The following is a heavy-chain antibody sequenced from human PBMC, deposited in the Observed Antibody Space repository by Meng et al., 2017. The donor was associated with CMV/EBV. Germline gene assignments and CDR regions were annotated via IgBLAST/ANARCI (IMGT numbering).Heavy chain of an antibody. Sequence: GGSLRPSCKAPRFTSISYRIGWVRQMPGKGLEWMGIIYAGDADFGYNPSFQGQVTISADRSTNTAYLQWRSLKNSDTAIYYCARLGIVSSAVGLAFDVWGQGTMVTVSS. D-gene: IGHD5/OR15-5a*01. CDR3: ARLGIVSSAVGLAFDV. CDR2: IYAGDADF. CDR1: RFTSISYR. V-gene: IGHV5-51*01. J-gene: IGHJ3*01.